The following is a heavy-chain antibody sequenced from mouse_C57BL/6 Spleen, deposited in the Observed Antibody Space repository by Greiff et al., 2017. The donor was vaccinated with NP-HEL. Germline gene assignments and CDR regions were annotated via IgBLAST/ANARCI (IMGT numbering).Heavy chain of an antibody. CDR1: GYTFTSYG. V-gene: IGHV1-81*01. CDR3: ARSGYYGSSRSYWYFDV. CDR2: IYPRSGNT. D-gene: IGHD1-1*01. J-gene: IGHJ1*03. Sequence: VQLQQSGAELARPGASVKLSCKASGYTFTSYGISWVKQRTGQGLEWIGEIYPRSGNTYYNEKFKGKATLTADKSSSTAYMELRSLTSEDSAVYFCARSGYYGSSRSYWYFDVWGTGTTVTVSS.